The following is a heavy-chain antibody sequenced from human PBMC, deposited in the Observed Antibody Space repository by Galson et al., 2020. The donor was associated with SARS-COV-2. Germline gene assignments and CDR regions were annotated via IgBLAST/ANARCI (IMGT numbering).Heavy chain of an antibody. CDR2: LSWNSGTI. V-gene: IGHV3-9*01. D-gene: IGHD2-2*01. CDR3: VKDRGSILVPAYFAS. Sequence: TGGSLRLSCAASGFTFTDYAMHWVRQAPGKGLEWVSGLSWNSGTIGYADSVRGRFTISRDNAKNSLYLQMNSLRTEDTALYYCVKDRGSILVPAYFASWGQGTLVTVSS. J-gene: IGHJ4*02. CDR1: GFTFTDYA.